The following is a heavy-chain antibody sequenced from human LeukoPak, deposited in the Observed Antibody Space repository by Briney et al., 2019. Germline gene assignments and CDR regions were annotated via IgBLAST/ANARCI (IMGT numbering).Heavy chain of an antibody. V-gene: IGHV1-69*16. CDR2: IIPILGIA. Sequence: ASVKVSCKASGGTFSSYTISWVRQAPGQGLEWMGRIIPILGIANYAQKFQGRVTITTDESTSTAYMELSSLRSEDTAVYYCARGGYSSPMEAFDIWGQGTMVTVSS. CDR1: GGTFSSYT. D-gene: IGHD6-13*01. J-gene: IGHJ3*02. CDR3: ARGGYSSPMEAFDI.